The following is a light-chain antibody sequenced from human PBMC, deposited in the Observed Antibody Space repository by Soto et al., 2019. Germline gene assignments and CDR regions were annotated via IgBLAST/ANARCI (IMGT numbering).Light chain of an antibody. J-gene: IGKJ1*01. CDR1: QSIGTF. CDR2: TSF. CDR3: LHTYSFPRT. Sequence: DIQMTQSPSSLSASVGDRVTITCRASQSIGTFLNWYQQKPGEAPNLLIHTSFSLYSGVPSRFSGSGSGTDFILTINTLQADDFATYYCLHTYSFPRTFGQGTKVDIK. V-gene: IGKV1-39*01.